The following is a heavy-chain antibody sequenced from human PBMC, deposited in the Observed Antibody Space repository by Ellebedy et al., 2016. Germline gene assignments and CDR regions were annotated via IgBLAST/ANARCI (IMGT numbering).Heavy chain of an antibody. D-gene: IGHD3-10*01. J-gene: IGHJ6*02. CDR3: AKEDVLLWFGEPPYGMDV. Sequence: GGSLRLXCAASGFTFSSYAMSWVRQAPGKGLEWVSAISGSGGSTYYADSVKGRFTISRDNSKNTLYLQMNSLRAEDTAVYYCAKEDVLLWFGEPPYGMDVWGQGTTVTVSS. CDR2: ISGSGGST. V-gene: IGHV3-23*01. CDR1: GFTFSSYA.